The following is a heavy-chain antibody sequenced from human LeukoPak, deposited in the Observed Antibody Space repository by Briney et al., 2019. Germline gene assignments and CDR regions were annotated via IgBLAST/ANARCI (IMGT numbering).Heavy chain of an antibody. CDR1: GGSISSYY. J-gene: IGHJ4*02. Sequence: KPSETLSLTCTVSGGSISSYYWSWIRQPPGKGLEWIGYIYYSGSTNYNLSLKSRVTISVDTSKNQFSLKLSSVTAADTAVYYCAGQWLDRGYWGQGTLVTVSS. CDR2: IYYSGST. V-gene: IGHV4-59*08. D-gene: IGHD6-19*01. CDR3: AGQWLDRGY.